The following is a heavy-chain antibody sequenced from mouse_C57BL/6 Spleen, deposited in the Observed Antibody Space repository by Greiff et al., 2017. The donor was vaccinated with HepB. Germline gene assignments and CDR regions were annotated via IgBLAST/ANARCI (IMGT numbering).Heavy chain of an antibody. CDR2: IYPGSGST. CDR3: ARGPPTDGYDEGYAMDY. CDR1: GYTFTSYW. J-gene: IGHJ4*01. V-gene: IGHV1-55*01. Sequence: VQLQQPGPELVKPGASVKMSCKASGYTFTSYWITWVKQRPGQGLEWIGDIYPGSGSTNYNEKFKSKATLTVDTSSSAAYMQLSSLTSEGSAVYDCARGPPTDGYDEGYAMDYWGQGTSVTVSS. D-gene: IGHD2-2*01.